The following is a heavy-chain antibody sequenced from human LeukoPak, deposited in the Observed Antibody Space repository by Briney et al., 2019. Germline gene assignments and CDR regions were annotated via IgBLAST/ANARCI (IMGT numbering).Heavy chain of an antibody. V-gene: IGHV3-48*01. CDR3: AKRVHSASWYAAFDY. J-gene: IGHJ4*02. CDR1: GFTFSNYN. D-gene: IGHD6-13*01. Sequence: GGSLRLSCAASGFTFSNYNMNWVHQAPGKGLEWISSISESSSTIHYADSVKGRFTVSRDNSKNTLYLQMNSLRAEDTAVYYCAKRVHSASWYAAFDYWGQGTLVTVSS. CDR2: ISESSSTI.